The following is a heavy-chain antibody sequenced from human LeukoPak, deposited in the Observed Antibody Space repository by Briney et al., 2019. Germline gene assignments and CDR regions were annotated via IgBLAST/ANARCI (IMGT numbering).Heavy chain of an antibody. V-gene: IGHV3-49*03. Sequence: GGSLRLSCTASGFTFGDYAMSWFRQAPGKGLEWVGFIRSKAYGGTTEYAASVKGRFTISRDDSKSIAYLQMNSLKTEDTAVYYCTRDRSSWNDSPTGYYFDYWGQGTLVTVSS. CDR2: IRSKAYGGTT. J-gene: IGHJ4*02. CDR3: TRDRSSWNDSPTGYYFDY. CDR1: GFTFGDYA. D-gene: IGHD1-1*01.